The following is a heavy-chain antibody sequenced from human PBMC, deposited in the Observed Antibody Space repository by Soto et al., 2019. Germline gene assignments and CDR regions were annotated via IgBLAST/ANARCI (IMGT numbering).Heavy chain of an antibody. CDR1: GYTFTSYA. J-gene: IGHJ4*02. D-gene: IGHD2-15*01. V-gene: IGHV1-3*01. Sequence: ASVKVSCKASGYTFTSYAMHWVRQAPGQRLEWMGWINAGNGNTKYSQKFQGRVTITRDTSASTAYMELSSLRSEYTAVYYCARAAPRPLLLCYFDYWGQGTLVTVSS. CDR2: INAGNGNT. CDR3: ARAAPRPLLLCYFDY.